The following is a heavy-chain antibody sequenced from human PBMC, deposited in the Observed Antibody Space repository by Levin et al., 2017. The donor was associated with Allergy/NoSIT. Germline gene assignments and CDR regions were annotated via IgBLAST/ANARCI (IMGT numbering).Heavy chain of an antibody. CDR3: ARSFGTAYGPFTFDF. CDR1: GFSLTTSGMC. D-gene: IGHD3-10*01. V-gene: IGHV2-70*11. CDR2: IDWDDET. Sequence: SGPTLVKPTQTLTLTCTFSGFSLTTSGMCVSWIRPPPGKALEWLARIDWDDETYYATSLKTRLTISKDTSKNQVVLTVTNMDPVDTAIYFCARSFGTAYGPFTFDFWGHGTMVTVSS. J-gene: IGHJ3*01.